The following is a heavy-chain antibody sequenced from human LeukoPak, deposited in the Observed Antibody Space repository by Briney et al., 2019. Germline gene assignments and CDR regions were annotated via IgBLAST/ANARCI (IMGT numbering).Heavy chain of an antibody. Sequence: GGSLRLSCVVSGFTFSSYWIHWVRQAPGKGLVWVSRINSDGSSTNYADSVKGRFTISRDNSKNTLYLQMNSLRAEDTAVYYCAKDVHYDRREESHYWGQGTLVTVSS. J-gene: IGHJ4*02. D-gene: IGHD3-22*01. CDR3: AKDVHYDRREESHY. V-gene: IGHV3-74*01. CDR2: INSDGSST. CDR1: GFTFSSYW.